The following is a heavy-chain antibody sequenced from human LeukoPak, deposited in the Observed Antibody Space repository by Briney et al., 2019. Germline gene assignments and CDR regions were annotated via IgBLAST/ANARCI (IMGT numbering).Heavy chain of an antibody. J-gene: IGHJ4*02. D-gene: IGHD3-22*01. V-gene: IGHV3-7*01. CDR3: ARAGLGSGYHGGFDY. Sequence: GGSLRLSCAASGFTFSSYWMSWVRQAPGKGLEWVANIKQDGSEKYYVDSVKGRFTISRDNAKNSLYLQMNSLRAEDTAVYYCARAGLGSGYHGGFDYWGQGTLATVSS. CDR2: IKQDGSEK. CDR1: GFTFSSYW.